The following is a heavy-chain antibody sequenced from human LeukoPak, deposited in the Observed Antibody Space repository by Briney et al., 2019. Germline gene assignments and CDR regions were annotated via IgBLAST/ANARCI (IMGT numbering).Heavy chain of an antibody. D-gene: IGHD6-13*01. CDR3: ARGEQQLRYAFDI. V-gene: IGHV4-39*07. J-gene: IGHJ3*02. CDR1: GGSISSSSYY. CDR2: IYYSGNT. Sequence: NPSETLSLTCTVSGGSISSSSYYWGWIRQPPGKGLEWIGSIYYSGNTYYNPSLKSRVTISVDKSKNQFSLKLSSVTAADTAVYYCARGEQQLRYAFDIWGQGTMVTVSS.